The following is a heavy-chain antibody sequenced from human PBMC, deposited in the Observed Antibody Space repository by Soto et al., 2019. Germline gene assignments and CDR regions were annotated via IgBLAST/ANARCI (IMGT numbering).Heavy chain of an antibody. D-gene: IGHD3-22*01. J-gene: IGHJ1*01. CDR2: ISSSSSYI. V-gene: IGHV3-21*01. Sequence: GGSLRLACASSVFTFISYSMNWVRQAPGKGLEWVSSISSSSSYIYYADSVKGRFTISRDNAKNSLYLQMNSLRAEDTAVYYCARDWADDSSGYSHFQHWGQGTLVTFSS. CDR3: ARDWADDSSGYSHFQH. CDR1: VFTFISYS.